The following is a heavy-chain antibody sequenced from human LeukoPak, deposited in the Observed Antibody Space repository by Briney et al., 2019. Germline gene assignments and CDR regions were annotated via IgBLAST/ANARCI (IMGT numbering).Heavy chain of an antibody. CDR1: GFTFSGSW. CDR2: IIGDGSVT. Sequence: GGSLRLSCAASGFTFSGSWMHWVRQTPGKGLVWVSRIIGDGSVTSYADSVKGRFTISRDNAKNTVYLQMNSLRDEDTAVYYCARFVLVTAGDYWGQGTLVTVSS. D-gene: IGHD2-21*02. J-gene: IGHJ4*02. CDR3: ARFVLVTAGDY. V-gene: IGHV3-74*01.